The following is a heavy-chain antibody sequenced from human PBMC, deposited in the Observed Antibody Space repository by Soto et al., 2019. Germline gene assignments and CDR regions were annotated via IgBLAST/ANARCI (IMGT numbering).Heavy chain of an antibody. D-gene: IGHD6-19*01. J-gene: IGHJ4*02. V-gene: IGHV3-23*01. CDR1: GFTFSNYA. CDR3: AKGYSSGWPYYFDY. Sequence: EVQLLESGGGLVQPGGSLRLSCAASGFTFSNYAMSWVRQAPRKGLEWVSGISGSGGTSYYADSVKGRFTISRDNSKNTLYLQMNTLRAEDTAVYYCAKGYSSGWPYYFDYWGQGTLVTVSS. CDR2: ISGSGGTS.